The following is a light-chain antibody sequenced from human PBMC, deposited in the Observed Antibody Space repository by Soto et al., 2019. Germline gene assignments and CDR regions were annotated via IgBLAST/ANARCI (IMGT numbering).Light chain of an antibody. Sequence: DIQMTQSPSSLSASVGDRVTITCRASQTISSYLNWYQQKPGKAPKLLIYAASSLQSGVPSRFSGSGSGTDXXXTIXXLXXEDFATYYCQQSHSIPYTFGQGTKLEIK. V-gene: IGKV1-39*01. J-gene: IGKJ2*01. CDR1: QTISSY. CDR2: AAS. CDR3: QQSHSIPYT.